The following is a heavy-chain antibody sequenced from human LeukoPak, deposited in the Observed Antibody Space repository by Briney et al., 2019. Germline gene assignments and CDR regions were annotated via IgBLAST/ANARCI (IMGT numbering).Heavy chain of an antibody. Sequence: NPSETLSLTCAVYGGSFSGYYWSWIRQPPGKGLEWIGEINHSGSTNYNPSLKSRVTISVDTSKTQFSLKLSSVTAADTAVYYCARVNGYCSGGSCYDAFDIWGQGTMVTVSS. CDR2: INHSGST. V-gene: IGHV4-34*01. J-gene: IGHJ3*02. CDR1: GGSFSGYY. CDR3: ARVNGYCSGGSCYDAFDI. D-gene: IGHD2-15*01.